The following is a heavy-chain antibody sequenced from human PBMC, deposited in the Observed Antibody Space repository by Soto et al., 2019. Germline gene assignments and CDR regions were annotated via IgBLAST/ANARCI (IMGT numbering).Heavy chain of an antibody. CDR3: ARGQEGVVATH. CDR2: IKGDGST. Sequence: QVQLQQWGAGLLKPSETLSLNCAVNGGSLSHYYWSWIRQPPGKGLEWIGEIKGDGSTNYSPSLKSRASISSDTSNNQFCLRLYAVTAADTGVYYCARGQEGVVATHWDQGTLVTVYS. J-gene: IGHJ4*02. V-gene: IGHV4-34*01. CDR1: GGSLSHYY. D-gene: IGHD5-12*01.